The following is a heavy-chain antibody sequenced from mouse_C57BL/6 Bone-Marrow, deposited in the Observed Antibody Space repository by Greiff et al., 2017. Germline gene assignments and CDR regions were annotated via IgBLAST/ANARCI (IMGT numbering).Heavy chain of an antibody. CDR3: ATRRDYYAMDY. CDR1: GFTFSDYG. CDR2: ISSGSSTI. Sequence: EVQVVESGGGLVKPGGSLKLSCAASGFTFSDYGMHWVRQAPEKGLEWVAYISSGSSTIYYADTVKGRFTISRDNAKNTLFLQMTSLRSEDTAMYYCATRRDYYAMDYWGQGTSVTVSS. V-gene: IGHV5-17*01. J-gene: IGHJ4*01.